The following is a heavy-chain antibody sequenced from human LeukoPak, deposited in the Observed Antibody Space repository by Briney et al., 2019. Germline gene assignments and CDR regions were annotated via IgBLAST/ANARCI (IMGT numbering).Heavy chain of an antibody. CDR3: ARDGGYDYVWGSYRNFDY. Sequence: SVKVSCKASGGTFSSYAISWVRQAPGQGLEWMGGIIPIFGTANYAQKFQGRVTITADESTSTAYMELSSLRSEDTAVYYCARDGGYDYVWGSYRNFDYWDQGTLVTVSS. CDR2: IIPIFGTA. J-gene: IGHJ4*02. CDR1: GGTFSSYA. V-gene: IGHV1-69*01. D-gene: IGHD3-16*02.